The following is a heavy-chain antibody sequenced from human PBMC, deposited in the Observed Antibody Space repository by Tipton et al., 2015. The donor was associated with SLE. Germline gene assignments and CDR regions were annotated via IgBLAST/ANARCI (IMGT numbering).Heavy chain of an antibody. CDR3: ARGRRFLEWLLFRVNWFDP. CDR1: GYSISSGYY. CDR2: IYHSGST. J-gene: IGHJ5*02. D-gene: IGHD3-3*01. Sequence: TLSLTCAVSGYSISSGYYWGWIRQPPGKGLEWIGSIYHSGSTYYNPSLKSRVTISVDTSKNQFSLKLSSVTAADTAVYYCARGRRFLEWLLFRVNWFDPWGQGTLVTVSS. V-gene: IGHV4-38-2*01.